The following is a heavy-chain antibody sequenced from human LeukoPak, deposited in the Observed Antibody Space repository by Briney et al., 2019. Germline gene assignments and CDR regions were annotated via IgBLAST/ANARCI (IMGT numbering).Heavy chain of an antibody. CDR2: IKYDGSEK. J-gene: IGHJ4*02. CDR3: AREQYYYDSSGYRTPHYFDY. V-gene: IGHV3-7*01. CDR1: EFTFSTYW. Sequence: GGSLRLSCAASEFTFSTYWMTWVRQAPGKGLEWVANIKYDGSEKNYVDSVKGRFAISRDNAQNLLYLQMNSLRGDDTAVYYCAREQYYYDSSGYRTPHYFDYWGQGTLVTVSS. D-gene: IGHD3-22*01.